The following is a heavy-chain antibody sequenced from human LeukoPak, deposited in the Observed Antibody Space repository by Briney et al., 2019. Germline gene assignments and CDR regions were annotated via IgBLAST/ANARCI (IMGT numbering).Heavy chain of an antibody. D-gene: IGHD5-18*01. Sequence: PTGGSLRLSCAASGFTFSSYAMSWVRQAPGKGLEWVSAISGSGGSTYYADSVKGRFTISRDNSKNTLYLQMNSLRAEDTAVYYCARDGGYSYGVNPNGDDAFDIWGQGTMVTVSS. CDR3: ARDGGYSYGVNPNGDDAFDI. J-gene: IGHJ3*02. CDR2: ISGSGGST. V-gene: IGHV3-23*01. CDR1: GFTFSSYA.